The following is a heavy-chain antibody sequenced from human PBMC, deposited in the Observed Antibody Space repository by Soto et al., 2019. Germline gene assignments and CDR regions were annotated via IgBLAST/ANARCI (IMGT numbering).Heavy chain of an antibody. J-gene: IGHJ6*02. CDR1: GFTFSSYA. CDR2: ISYDGSNK. CDR3: ARVICGSCRRRSVLDPRPQIGGRKTITYGMDV. Sequence: PGGSLRLSCAASGFTFSSYAMHWVRQAPGKGLEWVAVISYDGSNKYYADSVKGRFTISRDNSKNTLYLQMNSLRAEDTAVYYCARVICGSCRRRSVLDPRPQIGGRKTITYGMDVWGQGTTVTVSS. D-gene: IGHD1-26*01. V-gene: IGHV3-30-3*01.